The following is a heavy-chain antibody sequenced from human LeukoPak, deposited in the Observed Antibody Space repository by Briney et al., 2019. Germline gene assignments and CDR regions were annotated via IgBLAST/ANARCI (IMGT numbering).Heavy chain of an antibody. CDR3: VREGGSDWYSGWFDP. J-gene: IGHJ5*02. Sequence: GGSLRLSCAASGFTFSDYYMSWIRQAPGKGLEWVSYISSSGSTIYYADSVKGRFTISRDNAKNSLYLQMNSLRAGDTAVYYCVREGGSDWYSGWFDPWGQGTLVTVSA. CDR1: GFTFSDYY. CDR2: ISSSGSTI. V-gene: IGHV3-11*04. D-gene: IGHD6-19*01.